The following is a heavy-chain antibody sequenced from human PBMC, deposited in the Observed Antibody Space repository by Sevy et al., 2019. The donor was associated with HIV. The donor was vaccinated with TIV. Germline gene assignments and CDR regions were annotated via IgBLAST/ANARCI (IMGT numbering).Heavy chain of an antibody. CDR3: ASERSCCGACYYFDT. J-gene: IGHJ4*02. CDR2: INWNGGST. Sequence: GESLKISCAASGFVFDDYGMNWVRQAPGKGLECVSGINWNGGSTGYADSVKGRFTISRDNAKNSLYLQMNSLRAEDTAIYYCASERSCCGACYYFDTWGQGALVTVSS. D-gene: IGHD2-21*02. V-gene: IGHV3-20*04. CDR1: GFVFDDYG.